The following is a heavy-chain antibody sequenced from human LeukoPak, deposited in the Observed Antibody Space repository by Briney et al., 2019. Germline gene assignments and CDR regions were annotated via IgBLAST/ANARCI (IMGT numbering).Heavy chain of an antibody. V-gene: IGHV1-2*02. CDR1: GYTFTGYY. CDR3: ARGYYDGSDFEYFQH. CDR2: INPNSGGT. Sequence: ASVKVSCKASGYTFTGYYMHWVRQAPGQGLEWMGWINPNSGGTKYAQKFQGRVTMTRDTSISTAYMELSRLKSDDTAVYYCARGYYDGSDFEYFQHWGQGTLVTVSS. J-gene: IGHJ1*01. D-gene: IGHD3-22*01.